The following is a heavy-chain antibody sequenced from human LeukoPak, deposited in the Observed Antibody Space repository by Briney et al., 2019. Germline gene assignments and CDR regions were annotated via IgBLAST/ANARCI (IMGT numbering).Heavy chain of an antibody. J-gene: IGHJ4*02. CDR3: ARDSDSSSSPVDY. CDR2: ISYDGSNK. Sequence: GGSLRLSCAASGFTFSSYAMHWVRQAPGKGLEWVAVISYDGSNKYYADSAKGRFTISRDNSKNTLYLQMNSLRAEDTAVYYCARDSDSSSSPVDYWGQGTLVTVSS. CDR1: GFTFSSYA. V-gene: IGHV3-30-3*01. D-gene: IGHD6-6*01.